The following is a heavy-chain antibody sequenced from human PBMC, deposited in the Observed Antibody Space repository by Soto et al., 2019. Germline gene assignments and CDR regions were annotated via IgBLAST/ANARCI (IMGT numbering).Heavy chain of an antibody. J-gene: IGHJ4*02. V-gene: IGHV3-21*01. Sequence: GGSLRLSCAASGFTFSSYSMNWVRQAPGKGLEWVSSISSSSSYIYYADSVKGRFTISRDNAKNSLYLQMNSLRAEDTAVYYCARGGAYCGGDCPSDYWGQGTLVTVSS. CDR2: ISSSSSYI. CDR3: ARGGAYCGGDCPSDY. D-gene: IGHD2-21*02. CDR1: GFTFSSYS.